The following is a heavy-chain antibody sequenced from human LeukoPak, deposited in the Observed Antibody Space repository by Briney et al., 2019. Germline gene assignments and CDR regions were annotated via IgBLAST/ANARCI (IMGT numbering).Heavy chain of an antibody. J-gene: IGHJ4*02. Sequence: GGSLRLSCAASGFTFSSYSMNWVRQAPGKGLEWVSSISSSSYIYYADSVKGRFTISRDNAKNSLYLQMNSLRAEDTAVYYCARGDDSSGYYYQWGQGTLVTVSS. CDR2: ISSSSYI. CDR1: GFTFSSYS. CDR3: ARGDDSSGYYYQ. V-gene: IGHV3-21*01. D-gene: IGHD3-22*01.